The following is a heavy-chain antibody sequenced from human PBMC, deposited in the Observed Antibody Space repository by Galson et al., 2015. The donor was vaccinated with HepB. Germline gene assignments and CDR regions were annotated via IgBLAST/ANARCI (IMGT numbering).Heavy chain of an antibody. CDR2: IGSDGLTI. Sequence: SLRLSCAASGLSFSTFRMNWVRQAPGKGLEWVAHIGSDGLTIKYADFVRGRFTISRDIAQKALFLQMNGLRDEDTAVYYCARAFGYTSSRGLYAMGVWGQGTTVTVSS. CDR3: ARAFGYTSSRGLYAMGV. CDR1: GLSFSTFR. D-gene: IGHD5-18*01. J-gene: IGHJ6*02. V-gene: IGHV3-48*02.